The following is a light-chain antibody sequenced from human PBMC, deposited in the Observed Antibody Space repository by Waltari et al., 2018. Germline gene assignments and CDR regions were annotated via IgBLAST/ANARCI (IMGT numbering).Light chain of an antibody. J-gene: IGLJ3*02. CDR2: EAT. CDR3: CSYAGSNTWV. Sequence: QSALTQPASVSGSPGQSITISCTGTSSDVGSYNFVSWYQQHPGNAPKLMIYEATKRPSWVSARFSGSKSGNTASLTISGLQAEDEADYYCCSYAGSNTWVFGGGTKVTVL. CDR1: SSDVGSYNF. V-gene: IGLV2-23*01.